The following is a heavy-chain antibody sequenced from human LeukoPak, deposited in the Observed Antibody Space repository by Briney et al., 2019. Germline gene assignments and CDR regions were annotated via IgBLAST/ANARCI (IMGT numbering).Heavy chain of an antibody. CDR2: IWYEVSNK. Sequence: GGSLRLSCAASGFTFSDYGMHWVRQAPGKGLEWVAVIWYEVSNKYYADSVKGGFTIPRDNSKNTLYLQMNSVRAEDTAVYYCAKALNGLVDYWDQGTLVTVSS. CDR1: GFTFSDYG. CDR3: AKALNGLVDY. V-gene: IGHV3-33*06. J-gene: IGHJ4*02. D-gene: IGHD6-19*01.